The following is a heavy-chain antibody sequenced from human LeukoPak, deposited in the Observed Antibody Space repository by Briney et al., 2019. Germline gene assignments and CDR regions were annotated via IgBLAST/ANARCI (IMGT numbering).Heavy chain of an antibody. CDR1: GGSISRSTYY. D-gene: IGHD4-17*01. CDR2: IYYSGSP. CDR3: ARHTYGYDAFDI. Sequence: SESLSLTCTVSGGSISRSTYYWGWIRQPPGKGLEWIGSIYYSGSPYYNPSLKSRVTMSVDTSKNQFSLKLSSVTAADTAVYYCARHTYGYDAFDIWGQGTMVTVSS. V-gene: IGHV4-39*01. J-gene: IGHJ3*02.